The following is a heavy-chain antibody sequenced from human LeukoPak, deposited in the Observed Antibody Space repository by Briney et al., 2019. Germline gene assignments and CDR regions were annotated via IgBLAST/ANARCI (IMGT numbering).Heavy chain of an antibody. J-gene: IGHJ6*02. CDR3: AKDGLERRNYYGMDV. Sequence: GSLRLSCAASGFTFSSYAMSWVRQAPGKGLEWVSAISGSGGSTYYADSVKGRFTISRDNSKNTLYLQMNSLRAEDTAVYYCAKDGLERRNYYGMDVWGQGTTVTVSS. CDR2: ISGSGGST. CDR1: GFTFSSYA. D-gene: IGHD1-1*01. V-gene: IGHV3-23*01.